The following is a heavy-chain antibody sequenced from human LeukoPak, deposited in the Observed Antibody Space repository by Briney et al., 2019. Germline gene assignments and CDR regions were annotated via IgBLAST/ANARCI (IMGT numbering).Heavy chain of an antibody. D-gene: IGHD6-6*01. J-gene: IGHJ4*02. CDR1: GYSFNTYW. CDR3: AREGRSSSPMDY. V-gene: IGHV5-51*01. Sequence: AESLKISCKGSGYSFNTYWIGWVRQMPGKGLEWMGIIYPGDSDTRYSPSFQRQVTISADKSLSTAYLQWGSLKASDTAMYYCAREGRSSSPMDYWGQGTLVTVSS. CDR2: IYPGDSDT.